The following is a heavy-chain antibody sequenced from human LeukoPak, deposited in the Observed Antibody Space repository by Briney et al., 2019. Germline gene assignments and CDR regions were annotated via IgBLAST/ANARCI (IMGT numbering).Heavy chain of an antibody. D-gene: IGHD2-21*02. Sequence: GGSLRLSCVASGFIFSRSWMHWVRQTPGKGLVWVSRINTDASVTTYADSVKGRFTISRDNAKNTVWLQMNSLRAEDTAVYYCAKSGNVSDSPSDYYYYGMDVWGQGTTVTVSS. V-gene: IGHV3-74*01. CDR1: GFIFSRSW. CDR2: INTDASVT. CDR3: AKSGNVSDSPSDYYYYGMDV. J-gene: IGHJ6*02.